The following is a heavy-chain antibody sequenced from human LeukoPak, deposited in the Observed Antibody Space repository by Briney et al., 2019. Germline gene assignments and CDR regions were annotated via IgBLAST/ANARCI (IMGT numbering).Heavy chain of an antibody. J-gene: IGHJ3*02. Sequence: GGSLRLSCAVSGFTFSSYAMHWVRQAPGKGLEYVSAISSNGGSTYYANSVKGRFTISRDNSKNTLYLQMGSLRAEDMSVSYCARATGPDAFDIWGQGTMVTVSS. V-gene: IGHV3-64*01. CDR2: ISSNGGST. D-gene: IGHD1-1*01. CDR3: ARATGPDAFDI. CDR1: GFTFSSYA.